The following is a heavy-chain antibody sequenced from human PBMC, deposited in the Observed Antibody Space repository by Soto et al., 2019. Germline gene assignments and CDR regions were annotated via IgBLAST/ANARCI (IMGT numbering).Heavy chain of an antibody. CDR2: ISAYNGDT. Sequence: ASVKVSCKASGYTYTTYGITWVRQAPGQGLEWVGWISAYNGDTNYAEILQGRVTMTTDTSTSTAYMELRSLRSDDTAVYYCARDVITFRGVICDYWGQGTLVTVSS. D-gene: IGHD3-16*02. CDR3: ARDVITFRGVICDY. CDR1: GYTYTTYG. J-gene: IGHJ4*02. V-gene: IGHV1-18*01.